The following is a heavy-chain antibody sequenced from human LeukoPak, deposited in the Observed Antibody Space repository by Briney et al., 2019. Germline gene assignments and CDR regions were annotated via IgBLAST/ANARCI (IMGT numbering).Heavy chain of an antibody. Sequence: PGGSLRLSCAASGFTFSSYGMHWVCQAPGKGLEWVAFIRYDGSNKYYADPVKGRFTISRDNSKNTLYLQMNSLRAEDTAVYYCAKKYDSSGYYRLRGSYYDYWGQGTLVTVSS. CDR3: AKKYDSSGYYRLRGSYYDY. V-gene: IGHV3-30*02. J-gene: IGHJ4*02. CDR2: IRYDGSNK. D-gene: IGHD3-22*01. CDR1: GFTFSSYG.